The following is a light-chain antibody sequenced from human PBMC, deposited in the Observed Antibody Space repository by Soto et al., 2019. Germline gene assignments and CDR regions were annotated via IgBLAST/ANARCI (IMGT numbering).Light chain of an antibody. CDR1: QSFLYSSNNKNY. CDR2: WAS. Sequence: DIVMTQSPDSLAVSLGERATINCKSSQSFLYSSNNKNYLAWYQQRPVQPPKLLIYWASTRESGVPDRFSGSVYGTDFTLTITSLQAEDVAVYYCQQYESTPPTFGQGTKLEIK. J-gene: IGKJ2*01. CDR3: QQYESTPPT. V-gene: IGKV4-1*01.